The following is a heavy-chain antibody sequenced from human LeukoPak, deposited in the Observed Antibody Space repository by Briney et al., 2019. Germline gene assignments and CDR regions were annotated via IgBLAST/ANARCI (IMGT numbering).Heavy chain of an antibody. D-gene: IGHD1-26*01. Sequence: ASVKVSCKASGYTFTSYGISWVRQAPGQGLEWMGWISAYNGNTNYAQKLQGRVTMTTDTSTSTAHMELRSLRSDDTAVYYCARVWVGATKAGYGYWGQGTLVTVSS. V-gene: IGHV1-18*01. CDR2: ISAYNGNT. CDR1: GYTFTSYG. J-gene: IGHJ4*02. CDR3: ARVWVGATKAGYGY.